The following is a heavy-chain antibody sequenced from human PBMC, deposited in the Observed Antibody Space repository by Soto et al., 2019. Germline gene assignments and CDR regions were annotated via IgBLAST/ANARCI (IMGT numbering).Heavy chain of an antibody. J-gene: IGHJ6*03. V-gene: IGHV4-39*01. D-gene: IGHD3-3*01. CDR3: AITYDFWSGYSYYYMDV. CDR1: GGSISSSSYY. Sequence: SETLSLTCTVSGGSISSSSYYWGWIRQPPGKGLEWIGSIYYSGSTYYNPSLKSRVTISVDTSKNQFSLKLSSVTAADTAVYYCAITYDFWSGYSYYYMDVWGKGTTVTVSS. CDR2: IYYSGST.